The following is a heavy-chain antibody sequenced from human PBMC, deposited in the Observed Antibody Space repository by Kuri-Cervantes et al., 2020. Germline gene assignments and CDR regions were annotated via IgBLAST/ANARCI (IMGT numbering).Heavy chain of an antibody. CDR1: GGSISSGGYY. V-gene: IGHV4-39*07. CDR2: IYYSRSS. J-gene: IGHJ6*02. Sequence: SETLSLTCTVSGGSISSGGYYWVRIRQPPGKGLEWIGSIYYSRSSYYNPSLKSRVTISVDTSKNQFSLKLSSVTAADTAVYYCARDPELDYDYVWGSYRYYHYYGMDVWGQGTTVTVSS. CDR3: ARDPELDYDYVWGSYRYYHYYGMDV. D-gene: IGHD3-16*02.